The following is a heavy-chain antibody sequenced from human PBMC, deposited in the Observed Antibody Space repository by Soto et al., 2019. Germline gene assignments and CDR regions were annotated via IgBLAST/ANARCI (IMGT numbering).Heavy chain of an antibody. CDR2: ISYSGSS. J-gene: IGHJ4*02. CDR3: ARATPAGSADF. CDR1: GGSNIRDGYY. D-gene: IGHD2-2*01. V-gene: IGHV4-31*03. Sequence: SETLFLTCTVSGGSNIRDGYYWSWIRQHPGKGLEWIAYISYSGSSYSNPSLKSRVTISADTSKNQFSLRLTSVTAADTAVYFCARATPAGSADFWGQGTLVTVSS.